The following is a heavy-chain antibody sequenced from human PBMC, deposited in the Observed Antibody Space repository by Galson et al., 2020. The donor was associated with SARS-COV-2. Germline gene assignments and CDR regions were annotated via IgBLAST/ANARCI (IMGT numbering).Heavy chain of an antibody. Sequence: NSGGSLRLCCEAYGFPFSPYSMNWVRQAPGKGLEWVASISTSSSYIYYADSVKGRFIIYRDNPRKSMYLQMNSLRAEDSAVYYCARDEGTRGYYYGRLYYGLDVWVHGTTVTVSS. D-gene: IGHD5-18*01. CDR3: ARDEGTRGYYYGRLYYGLDV. J-gene: IGHJ6*02. V-gene: IGHV3-21*01. CDR2: ISTSSSYI. CDR1: GFPFSPYS.